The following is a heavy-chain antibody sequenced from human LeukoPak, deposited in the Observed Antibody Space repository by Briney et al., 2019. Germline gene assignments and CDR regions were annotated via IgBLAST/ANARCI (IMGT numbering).Heavy chain of an antibody. Sequence: ASVKVSCKAFGYGFTSYYIHWVRQAPGQGLEGTGIINPSVGGTTYARKFQGRVTMTRDPSTSTVYMELSSLRSEATAVYSCARHGSGRYYPAEGRVDYWGQGTLVTVSS. J-gene: IGHJ4*02. V-gene: IGHV1-46*03. CDR3: ARHGSGRYYPAEGRVDY. CDR2: INPSVGGT. D-gene: IGHD3-10*01. CDR1: GYGFTSYY.